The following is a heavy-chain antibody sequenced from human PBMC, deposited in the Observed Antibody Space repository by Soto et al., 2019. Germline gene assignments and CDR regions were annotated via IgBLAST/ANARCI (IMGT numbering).Heavy chain of an antibody. CDR1: GFTFSMYA. D-gene: IGHD5-12*01. V-gene: IGHV3-30*04. CDR3: ARDRGYDQTYDAFDI. CDR2: TSSDGASK. J-gene: IGHJ3*02. Sequence: PGGSLRLSCAVSGFTFSMYAMHWARQAPGKGLEWVAVTSSDGASKYYADSVKGRFTISRDNSKNTLFLQMNSLRPEDTAVYYCARDRGYDQTYDAFDIWGQGTMVTVSS.